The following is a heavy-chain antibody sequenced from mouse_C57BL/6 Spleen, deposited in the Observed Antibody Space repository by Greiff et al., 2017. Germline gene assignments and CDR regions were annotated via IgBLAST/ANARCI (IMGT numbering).Heavy chain of an antibody. CDR2: IHPNSGST. D-gene: IGHD2-5*01. V-gene: IGHV1-64*01. CDR3: ARSEAYDSNDEFAY. CDR1: GYTFTSYW. J-gene: IGHJ3*01. Sequence: VQLQQPGAELVKPGASVKLSCKASGYTFTSYWMHWVKQRPGQGLEWIGMIHPNSGSTNYNEKFKSKATLTVDKSSSTAYMQRSSLTSEDSAVYYCARSEAYDSNDEFAYWGQGTLVTVSA.